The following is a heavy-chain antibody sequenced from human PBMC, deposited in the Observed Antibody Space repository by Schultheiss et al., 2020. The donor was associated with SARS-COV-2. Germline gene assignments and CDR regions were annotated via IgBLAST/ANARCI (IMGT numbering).Heavy chain of an antibody. J-gene: IGHJ5*02. CDR2: ISSSGSTI. Sequence: GESLKISCAASGFTFSSYWMSWVRQAPGKGLEWVSYISSSGSTIYYADSVKGRFTISRDNAKNSLYLQMNSLRSDDTAVYYCARTGLGRLATYNWFDPWGQGTLVTVSS. CDR3: ARTGLGRLATYNWFDP. D-gene: IGHD5-12*01. CDR1: GFTFSSYW. V-gene: IGHV3-48*04.